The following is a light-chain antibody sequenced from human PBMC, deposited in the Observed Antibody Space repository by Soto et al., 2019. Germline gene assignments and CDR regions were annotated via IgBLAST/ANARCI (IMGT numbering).Light chain of an antibody. CDR1: CSDIGGYNY. J-gene: IGLJ1*01. V-gene: IGLV2-14*01. Sequence: QSALTQPASVSGSPGQSITISCTGTCSDIGGYNYVSWYQQHPGKAPKLMIYGVTNRPSGVSNRFSGSKSGNTASLTISGLQAEDEADYYCSSYTSGATLYVFGTGTKVTVL. CDR3: SSYTSGATLYV. CDR2: GVT.